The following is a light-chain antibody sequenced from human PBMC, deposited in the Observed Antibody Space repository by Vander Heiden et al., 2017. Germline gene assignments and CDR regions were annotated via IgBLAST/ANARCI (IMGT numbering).Light chain of an antibody. Sequence: IQMAHSPSSLSASLGDRVTITCRPIQSISSYLNWYQQGPGKEPKLLLYAPSSLRSEVPSRFSGSGSGTGLSIDIRSMKTRELAKYVGEQSYSTAWTFGQGTKVEIK. CDR3: EQSYSTAWT. V-gene: IGKV1-39*01. CDR1: QSISSY. CDR2: APS. J-gene: IGKJ1*01.